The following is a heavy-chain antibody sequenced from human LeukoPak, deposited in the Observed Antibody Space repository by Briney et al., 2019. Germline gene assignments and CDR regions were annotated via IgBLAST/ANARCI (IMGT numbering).Heavy chain of an antibody. J-gene: IGHJ4*02. V-gene: IGHV4-59*12. Sequence: SETLSLTCTVSGGSIRNYYWSWIRQPPGMGLEWIGNIYYSGSTNYNPSLKSRVTISVETSKNQFSLKLSSVTAADTAVYYCARRGGYYGSGTPYYFDYWGQGTLVTVSS. CDR3: ARRGGYYGSGTPYYFDY. CDR1: GGSIRNYY. D-gene: IGHD3-10*01. CDR2: IYYSGST.